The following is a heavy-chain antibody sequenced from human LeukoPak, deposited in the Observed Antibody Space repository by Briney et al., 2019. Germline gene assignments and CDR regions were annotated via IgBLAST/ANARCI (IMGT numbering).Heavy chain of an antibody. D-gene: IGHD1-26*01. Sequence: SCKASGGTFSSYAMHWVRQAPGKGLEWVAVISYDGSNKYYADSVKGRFTISRDNSKNTLYLQMNSLRAEDTAVYYCARSSRGGATYFDYWGQGTLVTVSS. J-gene: IGHJ4*02. CDR1: GGTFSSYA. CDR2: ISYDGSNK. V-gene: IGHV3-30*04. CDR3: ARSSRGGATYFDY.